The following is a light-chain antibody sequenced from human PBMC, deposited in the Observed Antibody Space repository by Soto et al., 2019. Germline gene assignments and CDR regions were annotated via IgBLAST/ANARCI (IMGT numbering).Light chain of an antibody. Sequence: DIQMTQSPSSVSVSVGDRFTITCRASQIINSWLAWYQQKPGKAPNLLIYGASTLQSGVPARFSGSGSGTDFTLTIISLQPEDFATYYCQQLSSYPRLTFGGGTKVDI. J-gene: IGKJ4*01. CDR3: QQLSSYPRLT. CDR2: GAS. CDR1: QIINSW. V-gene: IGKV1-12*01.